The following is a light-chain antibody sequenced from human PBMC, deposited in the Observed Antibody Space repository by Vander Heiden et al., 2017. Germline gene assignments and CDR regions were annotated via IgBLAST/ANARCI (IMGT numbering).Light chain of an antibody. Sequence: EIVLTQSPGTLSLSPGERATLSCRASQSVSSSYLAWYQQKPGQAPRLLIYGASSRATGIPDRFSGSGSGTDFTLTISRLEPEDFAVYYCQQYGSSSGFTFGPGTKVXIK. CDR3: QQYGSSSGFT. V-gene: IGKV3-20*01. J-gene: IGKJ3*01. CDR1: QSVSSSY. CDR2: GAS.